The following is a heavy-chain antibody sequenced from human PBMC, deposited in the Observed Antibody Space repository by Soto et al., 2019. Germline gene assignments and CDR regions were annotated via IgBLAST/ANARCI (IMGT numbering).Heavy chain of an antibody. CDR2: ISGSGGST. Sequence: EVQLLESGGGLVQPGGSLRLSCAASGFTFSSYAMRWVRQAPGKGLEWVSAISGSGGSTYYADSVKGRFTISRDNSKNTLYLQMHSLRAVDTAVYYCPRRGIGTDSDYWGQGPLVTVSS. V-gene: IGHV3-23*01. D-gene: IGHD1-26*01. CDR3: PRRGIGTDSDY. J-gene: IGHJ4*02. CDR1: GFTFSSYA.